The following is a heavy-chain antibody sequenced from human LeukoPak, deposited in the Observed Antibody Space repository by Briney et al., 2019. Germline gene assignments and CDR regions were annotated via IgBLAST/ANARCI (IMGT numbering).Heavy chain of an antibody. Sequence: GGSLRLSCAASGFTFSSYAMSWVRQAPGKGLEWVSAISGSGGSTYYADSVKGRFTISRDNSKNTLYLQMNSLRAEDTAVYYCARVGGYSYGSLDYWGQGPLVTVSS. D-gene: IGHD5-18*01. J-gene: IGHJ4*02. V-gene: IGHV3-23*01. CDR3: ARVGGYSYGSLDY. CDR1: GFTFSSYA. CDR2: ISGSGGST.